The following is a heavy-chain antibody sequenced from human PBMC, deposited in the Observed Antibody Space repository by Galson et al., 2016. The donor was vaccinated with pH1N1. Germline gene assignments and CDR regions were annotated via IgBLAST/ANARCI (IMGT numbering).Heavy chain of an antibody. CDR3: ARQRAAACTFYFDY. D-gene: IGHD6-13*01. CDR2: IHYSGST. J-gene: IGHJ4*02. V-gene: IGHV4-31*03. CDR1: GGSISSGGYY. Sequence: LSLTCTVSGGSISSGGYYWSWLRQHPGKGLEWIGYIHYSGSTYYNPSLKSRVTISVDTSKNQFSLKLSSVTAADTAVYYCARQRAAACTFYFDYWGQGTLVTVSS.